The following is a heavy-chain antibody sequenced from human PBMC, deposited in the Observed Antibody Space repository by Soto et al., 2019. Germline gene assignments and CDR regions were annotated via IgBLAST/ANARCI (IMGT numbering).Heavy chain of an antibody. D-gene: IGHD1-7*01. Sequence: QVQLVQSGAEVKPPGASVKVACKASGYPFTTYYIHWVRQAPGHGPEWMGIINPSADSSTSGGSASYAQKFQGRDTLTRDTSASTVYMELSSLGSEDTAIYYCARDANYALTFHYYGMDVWGQGTTVTVSS. J-gene: IGHJ6*02. CDR3: ARDANYALTFHYYGMDV. CDR2: INPSADSSTSGGSA. V-gene: IGHV1-46*01. CDR1: GYPFTTYY.